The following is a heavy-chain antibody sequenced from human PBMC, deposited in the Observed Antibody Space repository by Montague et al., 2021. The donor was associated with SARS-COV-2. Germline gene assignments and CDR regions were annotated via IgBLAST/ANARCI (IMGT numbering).Heavy chain of an antibody. D-gene: IGHD5-24*01. CDR2: ISSSGSTI. V-gene: IGHV3-48*03. CDR1: GFTFSSYE. Sequence: SLRLSCAASGFTFSSYEMNWVRQAPGKGLEWVSYISSSGSTIYYADSVKGRFTVSRDNAKNSLYLQMNSLRAEDTAIYYCASDSGIEIPDYYYSMDVWGQGTPVTAS. CDR3: ASDSGIEIPDYYYSMDV. J-gene: IGHJ6*02.